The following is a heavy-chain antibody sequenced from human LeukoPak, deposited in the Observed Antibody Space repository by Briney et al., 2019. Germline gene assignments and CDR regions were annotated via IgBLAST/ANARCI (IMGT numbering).Heavy chain of an antibody. Sequence: GGSLRLSCAASGFTFSSYGMHWVRQAPGKGLEWVAVIWYDGSNKYYADSVKGRFTISRDNSKNTLYLQMNSLRAEDTAVYYCARDGVTDPFGFDYWGQGTLVTVSS. D-gene: IGHD2-21*02. V-gene: IGHV3-33*01. CDR1: GFTFSSYG. J-gene: IGHJ4*02. CDR2: IWYDGSNK. CDR3: ARDGVTDPFGFDY.